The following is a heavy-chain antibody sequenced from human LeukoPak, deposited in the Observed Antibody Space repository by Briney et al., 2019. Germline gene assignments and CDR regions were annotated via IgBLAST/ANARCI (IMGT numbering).Heavy chain of an antibody. V-gene: IGHV4-59*01. CDR1: GGSISSYY. D-gene: IGHD1-1*01. CDR3: ARERTAGKNLNCFDP. J-gene: IGHJ5*02. Sequence: SETLSLTCTVSGGSISSYYWSWIRQPPGKGLEWIGYIYYSGRTNINPSLKSRVPISVDTSKNQFSLKPSSVAAADAAVYYSARERTAGKNLNCFDPWGQGTLVTVSS. CDR2: IYYSGRT.